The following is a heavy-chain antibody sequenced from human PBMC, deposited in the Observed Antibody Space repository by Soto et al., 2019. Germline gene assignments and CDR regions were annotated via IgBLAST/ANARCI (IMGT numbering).Heavy chain of an antibody. Sequence: ASVKVSCKASGYTFTGYYIHWVRQAPGQGLEWMGWINPNSGGTNYAQKFQGWVAMTRDTSISAAYMELSRLRSDDTAVYYCARDLNDYYGSGYSDYYYYGMDVWGQGTTVTVSS. D-gene: IGHD3-10*01. V-gene: IGHV1-2*04. CDR1: GYTFTGYY. J-gene: IGHJ6*02. CDR3: ARDLNDYYGSGYSDYYYYGMDV. CDR2: INPNSGGT.